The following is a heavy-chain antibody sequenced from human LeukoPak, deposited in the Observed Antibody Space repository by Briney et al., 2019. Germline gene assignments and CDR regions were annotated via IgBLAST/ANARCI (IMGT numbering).Heavy chain of an antibody. CDR2: INPSGGST. D-gene: IGHD3-10*01. CDR1: GYTFNNYA. J-gene: IGHJ5*02. CDR3: ARARGSGSFNWFDP. V-gene: IGHV1-46*02. Sequence: GASVKVSCKASGYTFNNYAMNWVRQAPGQGLEWMGIINPSGGSTSYAQKFQGRVTMTRDMSTSTVYMELSSLRSEDTAVYYCARARGSGSFNWFDPWGQGTLVTVSS.